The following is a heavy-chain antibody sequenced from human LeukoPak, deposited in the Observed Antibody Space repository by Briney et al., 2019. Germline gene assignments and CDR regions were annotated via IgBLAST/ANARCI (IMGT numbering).Heavy chain of an antibody. V-gene: IGHV1-2*02. CDR1: GYTFSDYY. CDR2: ITSKSGDT. Sequence: ATVRVSCKASGYTFSDYYLHWVRQAPGHGLEWMGCITSKSGDTNCTEKFQGRVTINRDTSISTAYMALNRLRSDDTAVYYCARAYTSPNGPYWGQGILVTV. D-gene: IGHD3-16*01. CDR3: ARAYTSPNGPY. J-gene: IGHJ4*02.